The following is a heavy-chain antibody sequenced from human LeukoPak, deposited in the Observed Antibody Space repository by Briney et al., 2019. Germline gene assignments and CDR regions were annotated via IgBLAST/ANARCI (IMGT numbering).Heavy chain of an antibody. J-gene: IGHJ4*02. D-gene: IGHD3-22*01. Sequence: GGSLRLSCTTSGFTFGDYAMSWVRQAPGKGLEWVGFIRSKAYGGTSEYAASVKGRFTISRDDSKTIAYLQMSSLKTEDTAVYYCTTYYYDTDGYYYLHYSGQGTLVTVSS. V-gene: IGHV3-49*04. CDR3: TTYYYDTDGYYYLHY. CDR2: IRSKAYGGTS. CDR1: GFTFGDYA.